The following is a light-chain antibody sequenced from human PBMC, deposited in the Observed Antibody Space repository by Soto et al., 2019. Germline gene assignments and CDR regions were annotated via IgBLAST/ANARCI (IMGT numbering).Light chain of an antibody. CDR2: GAS. CDR3: QQYGSSPQT. J-gene: IGKJ1*01. V-gene: IGKV3-20*01. CDR1: QTISTY. Sequence: TQSPSTLSASVGDRVIITCRASQTISTYLAWYQQRPGQAPRLLISGASSRAADIPDRFSGGGSGTDFTLTISRLEPEDFAVYYCQQYGSSPQTFGQGTKVDIK.